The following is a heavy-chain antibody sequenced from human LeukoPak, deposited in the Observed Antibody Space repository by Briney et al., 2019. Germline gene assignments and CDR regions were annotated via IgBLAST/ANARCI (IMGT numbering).Heavy chain of an antibody. CDR1: GFTFSTYR. Sequence: GGSLRLSCAASGFTFSTYRMSWVRQAPGKGLEWVANIKQDGSEKHYVDSVKGRFTISRDNAKNSLYLQMSSLRAEDTAVYYCTRGPYGSGSYANDYWGQGTLVTVSS. CDR3: TRGPYGSGSYANDY. V-gene: IGHV3-7*04. CDR2: IKQDGSEK. D-gene: IGHD3-10*01. J-gene: IGHJ4*02.